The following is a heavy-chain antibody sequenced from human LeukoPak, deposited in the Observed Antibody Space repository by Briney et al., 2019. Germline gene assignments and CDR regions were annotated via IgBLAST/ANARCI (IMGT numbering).Heavy chain of an antibody. V-gene: IGHV4-59*01. CDR1: GGSISPYY. J-gene: IGHJ4*02. D-gene: IGHD3-10*02. CDR3: ARSTGSTMFIDY. CDR2: IYYSRST. Sequence: PSETLSLTCIVSGGSISPYYWSWIRQPPGKGLEWLGYIYYSRSTDYNPSLKSRVAISVDTSKNQFSLKLSSVTAADTAVYYCARSTGSTMFIDYWGQGTLATVSS.